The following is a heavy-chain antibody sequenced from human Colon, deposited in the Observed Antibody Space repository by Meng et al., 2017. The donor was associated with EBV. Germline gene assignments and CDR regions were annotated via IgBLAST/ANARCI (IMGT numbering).Heavy chain of an antibody. D-gene: IGHD6-19*01. J-gene: IGHJ4*02. V-gene: IGHV1-18*01. CDR3: AREEMLAGSAYWAYYFDK. CDR1: GYSFSSNG. Sequence: QVQLVQSGAEVKKPGASVKVPCKASGYSFSSNGISWVRQAPGQGLERMGWISAYSGDTKYAQKFQDRVTMTTDTSTSTAYMELRSLTSDDTAMYYCAREEMLAGSAYWAYYFDKWGQGTLVTVSS. CDR2: ISAYSGDT.